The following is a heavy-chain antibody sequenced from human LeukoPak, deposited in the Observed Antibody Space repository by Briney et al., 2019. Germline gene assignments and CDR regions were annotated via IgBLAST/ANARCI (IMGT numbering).Heavy chain of an antibody. V-gene: IGHV4-34*01. D-gene: IGHD5-18*01. CDR2: INHSGST. CDR3: ARRRGYSYGSSRADGNYYMDV. Sequence: SETLSLTCAVYGGSFSGYYWSWIRQPPGKGLEWIGEINHSGSTNYNPSLKSRVTISVDTSKNQFSLKLSSVTAADTAVYYCARRRGYSYGSSRADGNYYMDVWGKGTTVTVSS. J-gene: IGHJ6*03. CDR1: GGSFSGYY.